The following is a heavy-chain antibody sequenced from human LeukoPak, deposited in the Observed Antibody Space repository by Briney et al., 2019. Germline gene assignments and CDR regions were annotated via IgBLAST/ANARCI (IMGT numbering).Heavy chain of an antibody. CDR2: INPNSGAT. J-gene: IGHJ5*02. V-gene: IGHV1-2*02. Sequence: ASVKVSCKAAAYSFTGYYIHWVRQAPGQGLEWMGWINPNSGATKYAQKFQGRVTMTRDTSITTAYMQLSRLRSDDTAVYYCAREESSGYNWFDPWGQGTLVTVSS. CDR3: AREESSGYNWFDP. D-gene: IGHD3-22*01. CDR1: AYSFTGYY.